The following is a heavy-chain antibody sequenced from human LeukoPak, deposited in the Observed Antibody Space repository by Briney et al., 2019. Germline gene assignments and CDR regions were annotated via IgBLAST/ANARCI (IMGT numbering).Heavy chain of an antibody. Sequence: GGSLRLSCAASGFALSTFEMNWVRQAPGKGLEWVSCVSGSGSTKAYSDSVKGRFIISKDNAKKSLYLEMNNLRAEDTAIYYCTKESGPPSFHIKYWGQGILVTVSS. V-gene: IGHV3-48*03. CDR2: VSGSGSTK. CDR3: TKESGPPSFHIKY. J-gene: IGHJ4*02. CDR1: GFALSTFE. D-gene: IGHD2-21*01.